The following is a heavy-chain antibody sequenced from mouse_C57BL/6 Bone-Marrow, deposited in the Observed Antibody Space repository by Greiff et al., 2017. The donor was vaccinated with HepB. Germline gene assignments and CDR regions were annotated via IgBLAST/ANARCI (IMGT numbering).Heavy chain of an antibody. J-gene: IGHJ3*01. Sequence: EVPRVESGGGLVQPGGSLQLSCAASGFTFSDYYMYWVRQTPEKRLEWVAYISNGGGSTYYPDTVKGRVTISRDNAKNTRYLQMSRLKSEATAMYYCTRQGIYYGYAGFAYWGQGTLVTVSA. D-gene: IGHD2-2*01. V-gene: IGHV5-12*01. CDR2: ISNGGGST. CDR3: TRQGIYYGYAGFAY. CDR1: GFTFSDYY.